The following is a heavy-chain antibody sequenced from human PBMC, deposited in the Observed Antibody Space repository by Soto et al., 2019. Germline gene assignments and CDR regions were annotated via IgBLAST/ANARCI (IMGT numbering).Heavy chain of an antibody. CDR3: ARGQPAYYYDSSGKLSANWFDP. D-gene: IGHD3-22*01. V-gene: IGHV4-34*01. CDR1: GGSFSGYY. Sequence: SETLSLTCAVYGGSFSGYYWSWIRQPPGKGLEWIGEINHSGSTNYNPSLKSRVTISVDSSKNQFSLKLSSVTAADTAVYYCARGQPAYYYDSSGKLSANWFDPWGQGTLVTVSS. CDR2: INHSGST. J-gene: IGHJ5*02.